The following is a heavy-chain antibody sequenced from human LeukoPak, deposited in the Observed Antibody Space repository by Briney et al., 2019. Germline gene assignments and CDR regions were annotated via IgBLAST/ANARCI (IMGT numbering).Heavy chain of an antibody. Sequence: ASVKVSCKASGYTFTSYGISWVRQAPGQGLEWMGWISAYNDDTYYAQKLQGRVTMTTDTSTSTAYMELRSLRSDDTAVYYCARGGPAPHRITLIVVASSTDAFDIWGQGTMVTVSS. CDR1: GYTFTSYG. V-gene: IGHV1-18*01. D-gene: IGHD3-22*01. J-gene: IGHJ3*02. CDR3: ARGGPAPHRITLIVVASSTDAFDI. CDR2: ISAYNDDT.